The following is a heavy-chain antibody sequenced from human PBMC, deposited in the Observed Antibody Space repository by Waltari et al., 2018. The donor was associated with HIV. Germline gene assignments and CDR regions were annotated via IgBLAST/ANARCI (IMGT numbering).Heavy chain of an antibody. D-gene: IGHD3-22*01. V-gene: IGHV1-69*01. CDR3: ARADPNYYDSSGYYPEAFDI. CDR1: GGTFSSYA. Sequence: QVQLVQSGAEVKKPGSSVKVSCKASGGTFSSYAISWVRQAPGQGLEWMGGIIPILGTANYAQKFQGRVTIIADESTSTAYMELSSLRSEDTAVYYCARADPNYYDSSGYYPEAFDIWGQGTMVTVSS. CDR2: IIPILGTA. J-gene: IGHJ3*02.